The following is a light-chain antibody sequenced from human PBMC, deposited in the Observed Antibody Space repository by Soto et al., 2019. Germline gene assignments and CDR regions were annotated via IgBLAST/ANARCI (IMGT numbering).Light chain of an antibody. CDR2: GAS. V-gene: IGKV3-15*01. Sequence: EIVMTQSPATLSVSPGERATLSCRASQSVSGNLAWYQQKPGQAPRLLIYGASTMATGIPVRFSGSGSGTEFTLTISILQSEDFAFYYWQQYNNWPPAFGQGTKVEIK. CDR1: QSVSGN. CDR3: QQYNNWPPA. J-gene: IGKJ1*01.